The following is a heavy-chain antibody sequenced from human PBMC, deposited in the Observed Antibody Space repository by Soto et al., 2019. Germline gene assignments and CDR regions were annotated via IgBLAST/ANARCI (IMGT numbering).Heavy chain of an antibody. Sequence: GGSLRLSCAASGFTFSSYSMNWVRQAPGKGLEWVSYISSSSSTIYYADTVKGRFTISRDKSKNSLYQKMNSLNAEDTTVYYCESHLGGYCSGGSCYSSGYFDYWGQGTLVTVSS. V-gene: IGHV3-48*01. D-gene: IGHD2-15*01. J-gene: IGHJ4*02. CDR3: ESHLGGYCSGGSCYSSGYFDY. CDR2: ISSSSSTI. CDR1: GFTFSSYS.